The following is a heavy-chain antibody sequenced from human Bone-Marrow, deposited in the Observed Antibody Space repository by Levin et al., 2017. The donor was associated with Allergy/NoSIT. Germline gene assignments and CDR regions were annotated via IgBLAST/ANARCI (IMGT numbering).Heavy chain of an antibody. J-gene: IGHJ3*02. Sequence: GESLKISCAASGFTFSSYWMHWVRQAPGKGLVWVSRINSDGSSTSYADSVKGRFTISRDNAKNTLYLQMNSLRAEDTAVYYCARDRRWGDDDAFDIWGQGTMVTVSS. CDR3: ARDRRWGDDDAFDI. CDR1: GFTFSSYW. CDR2: INSDGSST. V-gene: IGHV3-74*01. D-gene: IGHD3-16*01.